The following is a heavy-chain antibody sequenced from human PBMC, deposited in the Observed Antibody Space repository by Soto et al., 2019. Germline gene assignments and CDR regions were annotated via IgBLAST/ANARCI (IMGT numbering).Heavy chain of an antibody. CDR3: TAVGYVLRSLDYLLIHP. D-gene: IGHD3-3*01. J-gene: IGHJ5*02. CDR1: GFTFKNAW. Sequence: EVQLVESGGGLVKPGGSLRLSCAASGFTFKNAWMSWVRQAPGKGLEWVGHIKSKTDGGTTDYGAPVKGRFTISRDDSKNTMYLQISSLEADDTAVYYCTAVGYVLRSLDYLLIHPWGQGTLVTVYS. CDR2: IKSKTDGGTT. V-gene: IGHV3-15*01.